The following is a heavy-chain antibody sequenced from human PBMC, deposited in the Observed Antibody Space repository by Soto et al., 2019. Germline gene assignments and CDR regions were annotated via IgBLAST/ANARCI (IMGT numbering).Heavy chain of an antibody. J-gene: IGHJ5*02. Sequence: EVQLVESGGGWVKPGGSLTLSCVASGFTFADAWMNWVRQAAGKGLEWVGHVKTTSEGETTDYAAPVKGRFTIWRDDSTNTLYLQMNSLKSEDTGKYFCTTLGPSWGQGTQVTVSS. V-gene: IGHV3-15*07. CDR2: VKTTSEGETT. CDR3: TTLGPS. CDR1: GFTFADAW.